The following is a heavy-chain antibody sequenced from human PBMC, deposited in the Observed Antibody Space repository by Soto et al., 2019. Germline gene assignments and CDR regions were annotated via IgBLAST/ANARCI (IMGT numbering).Heavy chain of an antibody. V-gene: IGHV1-8*01. D-gene: IGHD4-17*01. CDR2: MNPNSGNT. J-gene: IGHJ5*02. Sequence: QVQLVQSGAEVKKPGASVKVSCKASGYTFTSYDINWVRQATGQGLEYLGWMNPNSGNTAYVQKFQGRGTMTWDTSITTAYMELSSLRSEDTAVYFCSRGIKYGAYSRWVDPWGQGTLVTVSS. CDR3: SRGIKYGAYSRWVDP. CDR1: GYTFTSYD.